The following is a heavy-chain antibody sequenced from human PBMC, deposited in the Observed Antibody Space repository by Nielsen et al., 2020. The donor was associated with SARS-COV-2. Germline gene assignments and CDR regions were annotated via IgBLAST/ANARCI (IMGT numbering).Heavy chain of an antibody. CDR3: ARALALIGGGVDYGMDV. CDR1: GYTFTSYD. V-gene: IGHV1-8*01. Sequence: ASVKVSCEASGYTFTSYDINWVRQATGQGLEWMGWMNPNSGNTGYAQKFQGRVTMTRNTSISTAYMELSSLRSEDTDVYYCARALALIGGGVDYGMDVWGQGTTVTVSS. J-gene: IGHJ6*02. CDR2: MNPNSGNT. D-gene: IGHD2-15*01.